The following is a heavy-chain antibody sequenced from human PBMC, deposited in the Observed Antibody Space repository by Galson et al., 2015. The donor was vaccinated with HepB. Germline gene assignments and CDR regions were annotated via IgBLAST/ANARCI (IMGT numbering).Heavy chain of an antibody. CDR1: GYSFTSYW. CDR3: ARLPIGAGMALGVTRDFDL. Sequence: QSGAEVKKPGESLRISCKGSGYSFTSYWISWVRQMPGKGLEWMGRIDPSDSYTNYSPSFQGHVTISADKSISTAYLQWSSLKASDTAMYYCARLPIGAGMALGVTRDFDLWGRGTLVTVSS. J-gene: IGHJ2*01. CDR2: IDPSDSYT. D-gene: IGHD4-17*01. V-gene: IGHV5-10-1*01.